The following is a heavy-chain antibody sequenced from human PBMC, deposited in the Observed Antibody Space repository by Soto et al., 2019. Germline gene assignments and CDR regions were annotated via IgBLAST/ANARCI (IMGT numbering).Heavy chain of an antibody. J-gene: IGHJ4*02. D-gene: IGHD1-20*01. CDR2: VDYSGTA. CDR3: AMITGRHLDY. Sequence: PSETLSLTCTVSSGSISVTDVFWGWVRQPPGKGLERIGNVDYSGTAYFSPSLATRVTFHVDTSKNQFSLTLYSVTAADTAVYYCAMITGRHLDYWGQGILVTVSS. V-gene: IGHV4-39*01. CDR1: SGSISVTDVF.